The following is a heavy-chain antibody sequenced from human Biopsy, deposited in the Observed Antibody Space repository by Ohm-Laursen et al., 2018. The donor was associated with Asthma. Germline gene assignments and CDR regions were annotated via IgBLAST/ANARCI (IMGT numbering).Heavy chain of an antibody. CDR1: GFAFDNYA. J-gene: IGHJ1*01. V-gene: IGHV3-7*01. D-gene: IGHD3-3*02. Sequence: SLRLSCSASGFAFDNYAMSWVRQVPGKGLEWVSIIKHDGTEKNHEDSLKGRFTISRDNAKNSLYLQMNSLRAEDTAVYYCARTFHFWSPYHAEHYQLWGQGTLVTVPS. CDR2: IKHDGTEK. CDR3: ARTFHFWSPYHAEHYQL.